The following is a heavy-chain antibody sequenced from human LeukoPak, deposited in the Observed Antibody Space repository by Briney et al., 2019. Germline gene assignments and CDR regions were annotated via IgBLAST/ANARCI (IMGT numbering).Heavy chain of an antibody. V-gene: IGHV4-59*01. J-gene: IGHJ5*02. CDR2: IYYSGST. Sequence: PSETLSLTCTVSGGSTSSYYWSWIRQPPGKGLEWIGYIYYSGSTNYNPSLKSRVTISVDASKNQFSLKLSSVTAADTAVYYCARARPSSWFDPWGQGTLVTVSS. CDR1: GGSTSSYY. CDR3: ARARPSSWFDP.